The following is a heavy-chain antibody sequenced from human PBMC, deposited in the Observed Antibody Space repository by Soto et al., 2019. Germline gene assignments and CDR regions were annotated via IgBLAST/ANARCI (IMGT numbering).Heavy chain of an antibody. CDR2: IKQDGSEK. CDR3: EREAIHYGDYDPGGMHV. J-gene: IGHJ6*04. Sequence: EVQLVESGGGLVQPGGSLRLSCAASGFTFSSYWMSWVRQAPGKGLEWVANIKQDGSEKYYVDSVKGRFTISGDNAKNSLYLKMNSLRAEDTALDYCEREAIHYGDYDPGGMHVWVDGATVTVST. D-gene: IGHD4-17*01. V-gene: IGHV3-7*01. CDR1: GFTFSSYW.